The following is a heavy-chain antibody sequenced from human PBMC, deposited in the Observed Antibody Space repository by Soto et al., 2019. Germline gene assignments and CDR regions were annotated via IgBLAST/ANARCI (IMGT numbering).Heavy chain of an antibody. J-gene: IGHJ4*02. CDR3: AKDLGAAAGIRHDFDY. V-gene: IGHV3-30*18. CDR2: ISYDGSKK. Sequence: QVQLVESGGGVVQPGRSLRLSCAASGFTFSSYRMHRVRQAPDKGLEWVTVISYDGSKKYYADSVKGRFTISRDNSKNKLYLQMNSLRAEDTAVYYCAKDLGAAAGIRHDFDYCGQGTLVTVSA. D-gene: IGHD6-13*01. CDR1: GFTFSSYR.